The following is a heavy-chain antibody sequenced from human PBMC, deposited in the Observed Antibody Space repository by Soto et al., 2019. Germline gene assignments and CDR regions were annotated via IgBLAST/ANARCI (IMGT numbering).Heavy chain of an antibody. CDR2: IFYSGST. V-gene: IGHV4-31*03. D-gene: IGHD2-15*01. CDR3: ARSQGRWFDI. CDR1: GGSISSGGYY. Sequence: GPLQESGPGLVKPFQTLSLTCTFSGGSISSGGYYWSLIRQPPGKGLEWIGYIFYSGSTYYNPSLKSRVTISVDTSKNQFSLKLSSVTAADTAVYYCARSQGRWFDIWGQGTMVTVSS. J-gene: IGHJ3*02.